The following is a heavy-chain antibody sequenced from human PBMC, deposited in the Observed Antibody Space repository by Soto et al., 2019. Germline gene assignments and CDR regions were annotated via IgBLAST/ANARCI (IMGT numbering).Heavy chain of an antibody. CDR1: GGSISGYF. Sequence: SETLSLTCFVSGGSISGYFWSWIRQPPGKGLEWIAFMYDTGSTNYNPSLKSRVSTSVDTSKNQFSLKLNSVTTADTAVYYCARGWSSSWPYWGQGTLVTVS. V-gene: IGHV4-59*01. D-gene: IGHD6-13*01. CDR3: ARGWSSSWPY. J-gene: IGHJ4*02. CDR2: MYDTGST.